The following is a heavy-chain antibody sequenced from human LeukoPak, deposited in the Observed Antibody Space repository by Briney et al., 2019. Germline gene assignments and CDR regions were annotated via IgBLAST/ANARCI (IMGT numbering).Heavy chain of an antibody. D-gene: IGHD5-18*01. CDR2: ISGSGDTT. V-gene: IGHV3-23*01. CDR3: AKDVAIQLWCFDY. CDR1: GFTFNNYA. J-gene: IGHJ4*02. Sequence: GGSLRLSCAASGFTFNNYAMNWVRQAPGKGLEHVSYISGSGDTTYYADSVKGRFTISRDNSKNTLYLQMNSLRAEDTAVYYCAKDVAIQLWCFDYWGQGTLVTVSS.